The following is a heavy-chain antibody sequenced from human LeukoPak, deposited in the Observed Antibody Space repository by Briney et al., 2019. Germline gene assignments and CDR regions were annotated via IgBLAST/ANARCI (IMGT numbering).Heavy chain of an antibody. CDR1: GFTFSSYA. J-gene: IGHJ4*02. Sequence: PGGSLRLSCAASGFTFSSYAMNWVRQAPGKGLEWVSAISGSGINTYYADSVKGRFTISRDNSKNTLYLQMNSLRAEDTAVYYCAKVYVATETSGDYWGQGTLVTVSS. CDR3: AKVYVATETSGDY. D-gene: IGHD5-12*01. V-gene: IGHV3-23*01. CDR2: ISGSGINT.